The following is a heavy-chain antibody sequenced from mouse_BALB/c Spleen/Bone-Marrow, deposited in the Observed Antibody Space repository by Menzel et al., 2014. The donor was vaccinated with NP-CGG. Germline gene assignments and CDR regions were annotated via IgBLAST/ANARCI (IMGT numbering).Heavy chain of an antibody. Sequence: QVQLKQSGAELVKPGASVKLSCKASGYTFTSYYMYWVKQRPGQGLEWIGEINPSNGGTNFNEKFKSKATLTVDKSSSTAYMHLSSLTSEDSAVYYCTRSDGYYVPHWYFDVWGAETTVTVSS. CDR2: INPSNGGT. J-gene: IGHJ1*01. CDR1: GYTFTSYY. D-gene: IGHD2-3*01. V-gene: IGHV1S81*02. CDR3: TRSDGYYVPHWYFDV.